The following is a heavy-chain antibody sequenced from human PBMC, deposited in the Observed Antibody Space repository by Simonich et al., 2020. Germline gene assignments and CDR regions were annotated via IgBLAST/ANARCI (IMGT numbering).Heavy chain of an antibody. CDR3: ARVRFEAFDI. CDR2: INPNSGGT. J-gene: IGHJ3*02. V-gene: IGHV1-2*02. Sequence: QVQLVQSGAEVKKPGASVKVSCKASGYPFTGYYMHWVRQAPGQGLAVMGWINPNSGGTTYAQKVQGRVTMTRDTSISTAYMELSRLRSDDTAVYYCARVRFEAFDIWGQGTMVTVSS. CDR1: GYPFTGYY.